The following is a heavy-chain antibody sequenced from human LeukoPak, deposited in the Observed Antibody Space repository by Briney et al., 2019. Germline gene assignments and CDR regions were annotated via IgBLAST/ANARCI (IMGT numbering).Heavy chain of an antibody. CDR2: INHSGST. CDR1: GGSFSGYY. D-gene: IGHD3-22*01. V-gene: IGHV4-34*01. Sequence: SETLPLTCAVYGGSFSGYYWSWIRQPPGKGLEWIGEINHSGSTNYNPSLKSRVTISVDTSKNQFSLKLSSVTAADTAVYYCARDGGTYYYDSSGSDDAFDIWGQGTIVTVSS. J-gene: IGHJ3*02. CDR3: ARDGGTYYYDSSGSDDAFDI.